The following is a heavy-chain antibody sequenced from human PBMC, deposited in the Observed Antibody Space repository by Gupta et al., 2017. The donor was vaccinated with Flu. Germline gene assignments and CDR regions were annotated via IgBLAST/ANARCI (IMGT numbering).Heavy chain of an antibody. CDR2: ISYDGSNK. V-gene: IGHV3-30*18. D-gene: IGHD6-13*01. CDR3: AKLIAAAAPFDY. CDR1: GFTFSSYG. J-gene: IGHJ4*02. Sequence: QVQLVESGGGVVQPGRSLRLSCAASGFTFSSYGMHWVRQAPGKGLEWVAVISYDGSNKYYADSVKGRFTISRDNSKNTLYLQMNSLRAEDTAVYYCAKLIAAAAPFDYWGQGTLVTVSS.